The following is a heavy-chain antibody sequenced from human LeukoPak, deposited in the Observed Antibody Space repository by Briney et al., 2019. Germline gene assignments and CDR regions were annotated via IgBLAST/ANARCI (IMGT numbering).Heavy chain of an antibody. V-gene: IGHV1-69*06. Sequence: RASVKVSCKASGGTFSSYAISWVRQAPGQGLEWMGGIIPIFGTANYAQKFQGRVTITADKSTSTAYMELSSLRSEDTAVYYCAKVHYDILTGPPFYYYGMDVWGKGTTVTVSS. CDR1: GGTFSSYA. CDR3: AKVHYDILTGPPFYYYGMDV. D-gene: IGHD3-9*01. CDR2: IIPIFGTA. J-gene: IGHJ6*04.